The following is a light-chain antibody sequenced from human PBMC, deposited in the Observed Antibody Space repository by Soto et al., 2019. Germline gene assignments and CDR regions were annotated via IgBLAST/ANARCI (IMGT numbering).Light chain of an antibody. Sequence: DIQMTQSPSSLSASVGDRVTITCRASQDIANYLNWYQQKPGKAPKLLIYDAANLETGVPSKFSGSESATDFTFTISSLQPEDVATYFCQQYDNLPLTFGQGTKVDIK. CDR1: QDIANY. CDR2: DAA. V-gene: IGKV1-33*01. CDR3: QQYDNLPLT. J-gene: IGKJ1*01.